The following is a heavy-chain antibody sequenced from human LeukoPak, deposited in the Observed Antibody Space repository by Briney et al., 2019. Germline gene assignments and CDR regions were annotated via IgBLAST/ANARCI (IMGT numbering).Heavy chain of an antibody. CDR3: ARVSEWLGYYFDY. V-gene: IGHV1-2*06. CDR2: INPNSGGT. CDR1: GYTFTGYY. Sequence: ASVKVSCKASGYTFTGYYMHWVRHAPGQGLEWMGRINPNSGGTNYAQKFQGRVTMTRETSISTAYMELSRLRSDDTAVYSCARVSEWLGYYFDYWGQGTLVTVSS. D-gene: IGHD6-19*01. J-gene: IGHJ4*02.